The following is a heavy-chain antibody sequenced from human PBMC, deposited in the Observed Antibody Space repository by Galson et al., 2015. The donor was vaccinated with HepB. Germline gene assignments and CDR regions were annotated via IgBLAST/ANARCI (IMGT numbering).Heavy chain of an antibody. D-gene: IGHD3-10*01. CDR2: LTESGSGT. CDR1: GFAFSDYA. V-gene: IGHV3-23*01. CDR3: AKDSGDDDGGYPDS. Sequence: SLRLSCAASGFAFSDYAMSWVRQAPGTGLEWVSALTESGSGTYYVDSAKGRFTISRDISKETLYLLMNNLRAEDTALYFCAKDSGDDDGGYPDSWGQGTLVTVSS. J-gene: IGHJ4*02.